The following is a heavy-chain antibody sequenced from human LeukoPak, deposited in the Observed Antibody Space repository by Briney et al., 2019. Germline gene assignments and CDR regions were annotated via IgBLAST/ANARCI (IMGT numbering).Heavy chain of an antibody. J-gene: IGHJ4*02. CDR2: IKRKIDGETT. CDR1: GFTFSTYS. D-gene: IGHD3-10*01. V-gene: IGHV3-15*01. CDR3: TTLSFVWFGDDY. Sequence: PGGSLRLSCAASGFTFSTYSMNWVRQAPGKGLEWVGRIKRKIDGETTDYAAPVKGRFTISRDDSKSTLYLQMNSLKSEDTAVYYCTTLSFVWFGDDYWGQGTLVTVSS.